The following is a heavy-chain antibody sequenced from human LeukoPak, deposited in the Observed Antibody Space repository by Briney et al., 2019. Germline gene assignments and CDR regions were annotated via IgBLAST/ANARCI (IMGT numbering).Heavy chain of an antibody. CDR3: AREWELQAFDI. CDR1: GFTFSSYW. Sequence: GGSLRLSCAASGFTFSSYWMNWVRQTPGKGLEWVANVKQDGSEKYYVDSVKGRFTISRDNAKNSVYLQMNSLRAEDTAVYYCAREWELQAFDIWGQGTMVTVSS. V-gene: IGHV3-7*01. CDR2: VKQDGSEK. D-gene: IGHD1-26*01. J-gene: IGHJ3*02.